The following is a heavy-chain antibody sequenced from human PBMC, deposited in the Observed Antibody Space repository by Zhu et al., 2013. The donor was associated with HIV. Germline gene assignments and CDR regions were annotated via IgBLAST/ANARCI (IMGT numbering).Heavy chain of an antibody. CDR2: LNPVSAGT. Sequence: QVQLVQSGTEVKKPGATVKVSCKASGYTFTGYYMHWVRQAPGQGLEWLGWLNPVSAGTKSAQKFHGRISMTRDTSISTAYMQLSSLTSDDTAIYFCARGXSGVKTASGLLTASPIHRGEFDSWGQGTLVTVAS. V-gene: IGHV1-2*02. D-gene: IGHD2-15*01. CDR3: ARGXSGVKTASGLLTASPIHRGEFDS. J-gene: IGHJ4*02. CDR1: GYTFTGYY.